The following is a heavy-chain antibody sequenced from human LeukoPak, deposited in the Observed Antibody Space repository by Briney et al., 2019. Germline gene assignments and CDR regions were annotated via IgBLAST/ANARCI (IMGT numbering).Heavy chain of an antibody. CDR2: ISSSGSTI. CDR1: GFTFSSYG. J-gene: IGHJ6*03. CDR3: ARDSLEGLMDV. V-gene: IGHV3-48*03. Sequence: GGSLTLSCAASGFTFSSYGMSWVRQAPGKGLDWVSYISSSGSTIYYADSVKGRFTISRDNAKNSLYLQMSSLRAEDTGVYYCARDSLEGLMDVWGKGTTVTISS.